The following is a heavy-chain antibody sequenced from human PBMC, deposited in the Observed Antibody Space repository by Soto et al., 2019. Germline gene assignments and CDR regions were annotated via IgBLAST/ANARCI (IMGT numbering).Heavy chain of an antibody. CDR1: GGSMSSSSYY. V-gene: IGHV4-39*01. CDR2: MYFSGFYSGST. D-gene: IGHD6-25*01. Sequence: SETLSLTCTVSGGSMSSSSYYWGWIRQPPGKGLEWIANMYFSGFYSGSTSYNPSLKSRVTISVDTSKNQFSLQVSSVTAADTAVYYCANLVGYTSGRSFDYWGQGTLVTVSS. J-gene: IGHJ4*02. CDR3: ANLVGYTSGRSFDY.